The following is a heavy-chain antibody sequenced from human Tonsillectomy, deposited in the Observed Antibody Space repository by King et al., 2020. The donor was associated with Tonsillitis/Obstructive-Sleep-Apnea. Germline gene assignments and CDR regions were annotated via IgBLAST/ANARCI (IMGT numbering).Heavy chain of an antibody. Sequence: VQLVQSGAEVRKPGASVKVSCKASGYTFISYTMHWVRQAPGQRLEWMGWINAGNGNTKYSQKFQGRVTITRDTSASTAYMELSSLRSEDTDVYYCAIDLNPFKSYGSVYCYSMDVWGNGTTVTVSS. J-gene: IGHJ6*04. D-gene: IGHD3-10*01. CDR2: INAGNGNT. CDR1: GYTFISYT. V-gene: IGHV1-3*01. CDR3: AIDLNPFKSYGSVYCYSMDV.